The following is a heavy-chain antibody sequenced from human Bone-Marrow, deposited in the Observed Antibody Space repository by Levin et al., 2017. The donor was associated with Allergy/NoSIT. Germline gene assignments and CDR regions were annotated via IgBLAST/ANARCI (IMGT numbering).Heavy chain of an antibody. Sequence: PSETLSLTCTISGGFIVSYYWTWIRQPPGKGLEWIGYVYSSGSTKYNPSLESRVTISVDTSKNQFSLKLSSVIAADTAVYYCARANVVTSCDYWGQGALVIVSS. CDR3: ARANVVTSCDY. CDR2: VYSSGST. CDR1: GGFIVSYY. D-gene: IGHD2-15*01. V-gene: IGHV4-59*01. J-gene: IGHJ4*02.